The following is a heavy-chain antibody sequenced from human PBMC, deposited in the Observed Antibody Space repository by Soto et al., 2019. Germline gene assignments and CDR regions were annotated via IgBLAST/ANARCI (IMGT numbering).Heavy chain of an antibody. J-gene: IGHJ6*02. V-gene: IGHV4-34*01. CDR3: ARGGSCSSTSCYSGYGMDV. D-gene: IGHD2-2*01. CDR1: GGNFSGYY. Sequence: SETMSLSCGVYGGNFSGYYCRWIRHTPGKGLEWIGEINHSGSTNYNPSLKSRVTISVDTSKNQFSLKLSSVTAADTAVYYCARGGSCSSTSCYSGYGMDVWGQGTTVTVSS. CDR2: INHSGST.